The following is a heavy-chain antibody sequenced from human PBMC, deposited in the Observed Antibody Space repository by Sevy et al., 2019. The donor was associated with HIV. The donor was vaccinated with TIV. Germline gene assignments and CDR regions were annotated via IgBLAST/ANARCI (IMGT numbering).Heavy chain of an antibody. CDR3: AKRNSSGWNDAFDI. CDR2: ISGSGGST. J-gene: IGHJ3*02. V-gene: IGHV3-23*01. CDR1: GFTFSSYA. D-gene: IGHD6-19*01. Sequence: HGGSLRLSCAASGFTFSSYAMSWVRQAPGKGLEWVSAISGSGGSTYYADSVKGRFTISRDNSKNTLYLQMNSRRAEDTDVYYCAKRNSSGWNDAFDIWGQGTMVTVSS.